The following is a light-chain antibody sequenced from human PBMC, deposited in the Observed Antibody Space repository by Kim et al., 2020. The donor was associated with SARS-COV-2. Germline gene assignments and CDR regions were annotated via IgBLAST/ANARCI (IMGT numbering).Light chain of an antibody. J-gene: IGKJ1*01. CDR1: QSVSSN. Sequence: SPGERATLSCRASQSVSSNLAWYQQKPGQAPRLLIYGASTRATGIPARFSGSGSGTEFTLTISSLQSEDFVVYYCQQYNNWPPGTFGQGTKVDIK. CDR2: GAS. CDR3: QQYNNWPPGT. V-gene: IGKV3-15*01.